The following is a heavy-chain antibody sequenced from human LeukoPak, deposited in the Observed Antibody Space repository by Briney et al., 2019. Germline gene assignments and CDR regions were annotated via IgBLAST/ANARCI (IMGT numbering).Heavy chain of an antibody. V-gene: IGHV3-7*04. Sequence: GGSLRVSCAASGFTFSAYWMSWVRQAPGRGLEWVANIKQDGSEKYYVDSVKGRFTISRDNAKNSLYLQMNSLRAEDTAVYYCARDSRGGYYYGMDVWGNGTTVSVSS. CDR1: GFTFSAYW. CDR2: IKQDGSEK. J-gene: IGHJ6*04. CDR3: ARDSRGGYYYGMDV. D-gene: IGHD3-10*01.